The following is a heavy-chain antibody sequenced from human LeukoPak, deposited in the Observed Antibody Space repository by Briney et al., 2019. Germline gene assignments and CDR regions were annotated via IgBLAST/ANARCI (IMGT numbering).Heavy chain of an antibody. CDR1: GFTFTSYA. Sequence: ASVTVSCKASGFTFTSYAITWVRQAPGQGLEWVGWIITYNGNTHYAQKLQGRVTLTTDTSTNTAHMELRGLRSDDTAVYYCAKTTVTSEEYFYYYMDVWGKGTTVTVSS. CDR2: IITYNGNT. V-gene: IGHV1-18*01. J-gene: IGHJ6*03. D-gene: IGHD4-17*01. CDR3: AKTTVTSEEYFYYYMDV.